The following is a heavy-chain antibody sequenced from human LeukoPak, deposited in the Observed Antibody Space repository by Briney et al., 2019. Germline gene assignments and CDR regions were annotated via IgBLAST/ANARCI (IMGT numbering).Heavy chain of an antibody. CDR1: GFIFRDFC. V-gene: IGHV3-7*03. D-gene: IGHD2-2*01. CDR2: IKQDGSEK. CDR3: ARLGRPCSGPTCSSHLDY. Sequence: GGSLRLSCAASGFIFRDFCMTWVRQAPGKGLEWLANIKQDGSEKEYVDSVKGRFTISRDNAKNSLSLQMYSLKAADTAVYYCARLGRPCSGPTCSSHLDYWGRGTLVTVSS. J-gene: IGHJ4*02.